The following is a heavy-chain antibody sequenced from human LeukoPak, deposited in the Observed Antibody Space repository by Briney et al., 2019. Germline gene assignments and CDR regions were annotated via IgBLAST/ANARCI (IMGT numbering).Heavy chain of an antibody. CDR3: AKYSRYDYVGQIDY. CDR2: VSDSGTMT. Sequence: GGSLRLSCVASGFTFSNYAMNWVRQAPGKGLEWVSGVSDSGTMTYYARSVKGRFTISRDNSKNTLYLQMNSLRAEDTAIYYCAKYSRYDYVGQIDYWGQGTLVSVSS. CDR1: GFTFSNYA. V-gene: IGHV3-23*01. J-gene: IGHJ4*02. D-gene: IGHD4-17*01.